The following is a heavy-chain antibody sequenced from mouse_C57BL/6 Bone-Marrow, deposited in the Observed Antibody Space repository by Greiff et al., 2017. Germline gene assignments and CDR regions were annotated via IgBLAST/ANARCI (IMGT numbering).Heavy chain of an antibody. CDR1: GFSLTSYG. V-gene: IGHV2-9*01. J-gene: IGHJ3*01. Sequence: VQVVESGPGLVAPSQSLSITCTVSGFSLTSYGVAWVRQPPGKGLEWLGVIWGGGSTHYNSALMSRLSISKDNSKSQVFLKMNSLQTDATAMYYCAISYYYGPWFAYWGQGTLVTVSA. CDR3: AISYYYGPWFAY. D-gene: IGHD1-1*01. CDR2: IWGGGST.